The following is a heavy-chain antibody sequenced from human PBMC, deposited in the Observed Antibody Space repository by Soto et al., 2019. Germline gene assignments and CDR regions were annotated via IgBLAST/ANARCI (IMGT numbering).Heavy chain of an antibody. Sequence: ASVKVSFKASGYTFTSYAMNWVRQAPGQRLEWMGWINTGNGNTKYSQKFQGRVTITRDTSASTAYMELSSLRSEDTAVYYCARGLSEDIVLVPAAEGAFGYYGMDVWGQGTTVTVSS. CDR2: INTGNGNT. CDR1: GYTFTSYA. J-gene: IGHJ6*02. CDR3: ARGLSEDIVLVPAAEGAFGYYGMDV. D-gene: IGHD2-2*01. V-gene: IGHV1-3*04.